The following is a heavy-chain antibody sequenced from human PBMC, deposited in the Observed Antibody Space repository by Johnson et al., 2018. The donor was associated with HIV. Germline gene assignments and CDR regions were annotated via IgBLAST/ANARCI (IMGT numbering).Heavy chain of an antibody. Sequence: QVQLVESGGGVVQPGRSLRLSCAASGFSFSSYAMHWVRQAPGKGLEWVALMSFDGSNKYYADSVNGRFTISRDNSKNTLYLQMNSLKTEDTAVYYCTRQADIWGQGTMVTVSS. CDR3: TRQADI. J-gene: IGHJ3*02. V-gene: IGHV3-30*04. CDR1: GFSFSSYA. CDR2: MSFDGSNK.